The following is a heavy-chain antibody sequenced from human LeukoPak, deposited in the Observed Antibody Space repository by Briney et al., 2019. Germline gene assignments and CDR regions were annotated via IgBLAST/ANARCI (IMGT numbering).Heavy chain of an antibody. V-gene: IGHV4-59*01. Sequence: SETLSLTCTVSGGSISSYYWSWIRQPPGKGLEWIGCIYYSGSTNYNPSLKSRVTISVDTSKNQFSLKLSSVTAADTAVYYCARAVELGLYYFDYWGQGTLVTVSS. CDR3: ARAVELGLYYFDY. CDR2: IYYSGST. D-gene: IGHD7-27*01. CDR1: GGSISSYY. J-gene: IGHJ4*02.